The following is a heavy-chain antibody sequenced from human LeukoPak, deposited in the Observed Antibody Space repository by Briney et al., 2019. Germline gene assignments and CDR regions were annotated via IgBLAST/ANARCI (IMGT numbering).Heavy chain of an antibody. D-gene: IGHD2-2*01. CDR1: GFTFSSYS. Sequence: GGSLRLSCAASGFTFSSYSMNWVRQAPGKGLEWVSSISSSSSYIYYADSVKGRFTISRDNAKNSLYLKMNSIRAEDPAVYYCTTRGEDIVVVPASYYYMDVWGKGPRVTVSS. CDR2: ISSSSSYI. CDR3: TTRGEDIVVVPASYYYMDV. V-gene: IGHV3-21*03. J-gene: IGHJ6*03.